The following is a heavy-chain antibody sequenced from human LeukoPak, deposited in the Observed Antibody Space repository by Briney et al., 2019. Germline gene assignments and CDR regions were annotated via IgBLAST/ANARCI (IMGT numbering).Heavy chain of an antibody. CDR1: GGSISTYY. V-gene: IGHV4-59*13. CDR2: IDYSGTA. D-gene: IGHD5/OR15-5a*01. Sequence: AETLSLTCTVSGGSISTYYWNWLRKPPGRALEWIGYIDYSGTANINPSLKSRGTLSIDTSRNQFSLKLSSVTAADTAMYYCARDLIYRFHPWGQGTLVTVSS. J-gene: IGHJ5*02. CDR3: ARDLIYRFHP.